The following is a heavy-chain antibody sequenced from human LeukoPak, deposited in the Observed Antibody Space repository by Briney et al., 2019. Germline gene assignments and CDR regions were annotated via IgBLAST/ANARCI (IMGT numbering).Heavy chain of an antibody. D-gene: IGHD3-9*01. V-gene: IGHV3-21*01. CDR1: GFTFSSYS. CDR2: ISSSSSCI. J-gene: IGHJ6*02. CDR3: ARDDGPLTGYYTASGMDV. Sequence: GGSLRLSCAASGFTFSSYSMNWVRQAPGKGLEWVSSISSSSSCIYYADSVKGRFTISRDNAKNSLYLQMNSLRAEDTAVYYCARDDGPLTGYYTASGMDVWGQGTTVTVSS.